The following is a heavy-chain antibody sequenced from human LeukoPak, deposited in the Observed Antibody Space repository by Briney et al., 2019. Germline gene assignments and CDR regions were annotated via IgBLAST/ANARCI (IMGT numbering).Heavy chain of an antibody. J-gene: IGHJ4*02. Sequence: SETLSLTCTVSTGSINSYYWSWIRQPPGKGLEWIGYIDYSGSTNYNPSLKSRVTISVDASKNQFSLQLGSVTAADTAVYYCARHIIYSKKPSFDHWGQGTLVTVSS. D-gene: IGHD4-11*01. V-gene: IGHV4-59*01. CDR1: TGSINSYY. CDR2: IDYSGST. CDR3: ARHIIYSKKPSFDH.